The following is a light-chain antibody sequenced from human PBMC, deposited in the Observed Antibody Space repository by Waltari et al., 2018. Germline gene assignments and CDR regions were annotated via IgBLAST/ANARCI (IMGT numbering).Light chain of an antibody. CDR1: VLENKY. J-gene: IGLJ3*02. Sequence: SFELTQTSSFSVSPGQTVRITFSGYVLENKYARWFQQKPGQAPILIISKDTERPSGIPERFSGYSSGTTVTLTISGAQVEDEADYYCYSAADNDLGVFGGGTKLTVL. V-gene: IGLV3-27*01. CDR2: KDT. CDR3: YSAADNDLGV.